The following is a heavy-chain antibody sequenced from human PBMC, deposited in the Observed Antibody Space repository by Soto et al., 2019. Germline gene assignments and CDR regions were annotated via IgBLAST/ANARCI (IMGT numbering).Heavy chain of an antibody. CDR2: IIPIFGTA. CDR1: GGTFSSYA. Sequence: SVKVSGKASGGTFSSYAISWVRQAPGQGLELMGGIIPIFGTANYAQKFQGRVTITADKSTSTAYMELSSLISEDKAVYYCARGIIAVAGPTPFCYYVMGVLS. V-gene: IGHV1-69*06. J-gene: IGHJ6*02. D-gene: IGHD6-19*01. CDR3: ARGIIAVAGPTPFCYYVMGV.